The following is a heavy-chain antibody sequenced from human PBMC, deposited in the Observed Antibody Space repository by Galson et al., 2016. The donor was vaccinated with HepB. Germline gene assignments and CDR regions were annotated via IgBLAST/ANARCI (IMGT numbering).Heavy chain of an antibody. D-gene: IGHD3-16*01. V-gene: IGHV3-23*01. CDR3: AKDASTSWGFLYYFDS. J-gene: IGHJ4*02. Sequence: SLRLSCAASGFTFSTYTMTWVRRAPGKGLEWISAIRGSGSSTFYADSVQGRFTISRDNSKNTLSLQMSSLRAEDTAVYYCAKDASTSWGFLYYFDSWGQGTLVTVSS. CDR2: IRGSGSST. CDR1: GFTFSTYT.